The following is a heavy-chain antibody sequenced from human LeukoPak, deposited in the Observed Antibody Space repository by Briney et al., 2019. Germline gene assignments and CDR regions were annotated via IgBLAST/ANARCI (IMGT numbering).Heavy chain of an antibody. CDR3: ARVSHSSGWYGPFDY. Sequence: GGSLRLSCAASGFTFSSYWMSWVRQAPGKGLEWVANIKQDGSEIYYVDSVKGRFTISRDNAKNSLYLQMNSLRAEDTAVYYCARVSHSSGWYGPFDYWGQGTLVTVSS. D-gene: IGHD6-19*01. V-gene: IGHV3-7*01. CDR2: IKQDGSEI. J-gene: IGHJ4*02. CDR1: GFTFSSYW.